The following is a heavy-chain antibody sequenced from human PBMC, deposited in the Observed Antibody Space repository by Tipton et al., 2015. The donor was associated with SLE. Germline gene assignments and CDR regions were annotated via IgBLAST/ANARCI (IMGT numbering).Heavy chain of an antibody. Sequence: TLSLTCAVSGYSISSAYYWGWIRQPPGEGLEWIGSMYHSGSAYYNPSLKSRVTISVDTSKNQFFLKLSSVTAADTAVYYCARGNDFWSGYSYYMDVWGKGTTVTVSS. J-gene: IGHJ6*03. V-gene: IGHV4-38-2*01. CDR2: MYHSGSA. D-gene: IGHD3-3*01. CDR1: GYSISSAYY. CDR3: ARGNDFWSGYSYYMDV.